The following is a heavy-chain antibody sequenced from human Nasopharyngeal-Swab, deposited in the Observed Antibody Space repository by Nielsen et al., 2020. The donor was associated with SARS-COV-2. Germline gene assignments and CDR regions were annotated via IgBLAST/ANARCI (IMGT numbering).Heavy chain of an antibody. V-gene: IGHV1-69*06. CDR1: GGTFSSYA. CDR2: IIPIFGTA. J-gene: IGHJ4*02. Sequence: SVKVSCKASGGTFSSYAISWVRQAPGQGLEWMGGIIPIFGTANYAQKFQGRVTITADKSTSTAYMELSSLRSEDTAVYYCARDLYGDHIFDYWGQGTLVTVSS. D-gene: IGHD4-17*01. CDR3: ARDLYGDHIFDY.